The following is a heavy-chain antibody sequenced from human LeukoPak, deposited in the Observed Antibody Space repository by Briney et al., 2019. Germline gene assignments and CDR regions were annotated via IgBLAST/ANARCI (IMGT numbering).Heavy chain of an antibody. CDR1: GYTFTSYY. CDR2: INPSGGST. CDR3: ARDLGSVAGTGY. V-gene: IGHV1-46*01. Sequence: GASVKVSCKASGYTFTSYYMHWVRQAPRQGLEWMGIINPSGGSTSYAQKFQGRVTMTRDTSKNQFSLKLSSVTAADTAVYYCARDLGSVAGTGYWGQGTLVTVSS. D-gene: IGHD6-19*01. J-gene: IGHJ4*02.